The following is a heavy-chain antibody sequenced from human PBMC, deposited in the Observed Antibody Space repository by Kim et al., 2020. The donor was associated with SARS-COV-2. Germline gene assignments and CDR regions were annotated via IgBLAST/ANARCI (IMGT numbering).Heavy chain of an antibody. CDR3: ASYDSSGYYGFDY. J-gene: IGHJ4*02. V-gene: IGHV4-59*01. Sequence: TPPLNSPVTISVETSKNQFSLKLSSVTAADTAVYYCASYDSSGYYGFDYWGQGTLVTVSS. D-gene: IGHD3-22*01.